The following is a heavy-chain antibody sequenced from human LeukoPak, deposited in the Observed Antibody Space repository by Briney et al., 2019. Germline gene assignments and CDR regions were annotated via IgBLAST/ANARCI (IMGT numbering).Heavy chain of an antibody. V-gene: IGHV3-23*01. CDR1: GGSISSYY. D-gene: IGHD2-8*01. J-gene: IGHJ6*03. Sequence: ETLSLTCTVSGGSISSYYWSWVRQAPGKGLEWVSVISGSGGSTYYADSVKGRFTISRDNSKNTLHLQMKSLRAEDTAVYYCAKSILIRGISGYHYYYMDVWGKGTTVTISS. CDR3: AKSILIRGISGYHYYYMDV. CDR2: ISGSGGST.